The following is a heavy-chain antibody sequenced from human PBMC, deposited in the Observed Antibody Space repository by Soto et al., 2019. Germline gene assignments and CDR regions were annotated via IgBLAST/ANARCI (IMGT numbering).Heavy chain of an antibody. CDR2: VYRSGST. D-gene: IGHD4-17*01. V-gene: IGHV4-4*02. CDR3: ARNGVYSLGS. J-gene: IGHJ4*02. CDR1: GGSNSSDNW. Sequence: QVQLQESGPGLVKPSGTLSLTCAVSGGSNSSDNWWNWVRQPPGQGLEWIGEVYRSGSTHYDPSLKSLVTISIDMSKNQCSLTLTSVTAADTAMYYCARNGVYSLGSRGQGTLVIVSS.